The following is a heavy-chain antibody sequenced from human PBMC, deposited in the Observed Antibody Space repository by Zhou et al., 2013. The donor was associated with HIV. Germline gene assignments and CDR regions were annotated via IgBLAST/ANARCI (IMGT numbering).Heavy chain of an antibody. CDR2: ISSYRGHT. CDR1: GYTLGGFG. J-gene: IGHJ6*03. CDR3: ARALSTRWIGGGFYYMDV. D-gene: IGHD6-19*01. V-gene: IGHV1-18*01. Sequence: QVQLVQSGAEVKRPGASVKVSCKASGYTLGGFGISWVRQAPGQGLEWMGWISSYRGHTNYAQKLQGRVSVTTDTSTNTAYMELRSLRSDDTAVYYCARALSTRWIGGGFYYMDVWGKGTTVTVS.